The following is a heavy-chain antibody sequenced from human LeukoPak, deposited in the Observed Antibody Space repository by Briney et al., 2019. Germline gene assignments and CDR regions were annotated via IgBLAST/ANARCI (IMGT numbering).Heavy chain of an antibody. CDR1: GFTFSSYG. CDR2: ISYDGSNK. CDR3: AKDDDIAVAGANFDS. Sequence: GGSLRLSCAASGFTFSSYGMHWVRQAPGKGLEWVAVISYDGSNKYYADSVKGRFTISRDNSKNTLYLQMNSLRAEDTAVYHCAKDDDIAVAGANFDSWGQGTLVTVSS. V-gene: IGHV3-30*18. D-gene: IGHD6-13*01. J-gene: IGHJ4*02.